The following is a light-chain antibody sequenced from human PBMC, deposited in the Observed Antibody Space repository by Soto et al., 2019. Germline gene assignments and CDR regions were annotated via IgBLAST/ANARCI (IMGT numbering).Light chain of an antibody. V-gene: IGLV2-11*01. CDR2: DVT. CDR1: GSDVGGYNY. CDR3: CSYADNYSWV. J-gene: IGLJ3*02. Sequence: QSALTQPRSVSGSPGQSVTISCTGTGSDVGGYNYVSWYQQHPGKAPKLMIYDVTTRPSGVPDRFSGSKSGNTASLTISGLQAEDEADYYCCSYADNYSWVFGVGTKVTVL.